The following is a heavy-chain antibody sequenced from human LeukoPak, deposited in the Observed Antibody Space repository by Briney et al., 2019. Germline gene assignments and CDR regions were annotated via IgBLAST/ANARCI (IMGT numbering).Heavy chain of an antibody. CDR3: AKDALYSGSYSCFDY. J-gene: IGHJ4*02. V-gene: IGHV3-23*01. CDR1: GFTFSSYA. D-gene: IGHD1-26*01. CDR2: ISGSGGST. Sequence: GALRLSCAASGFTFSSYAMSWVRHAPGKGLEWVSAISGSGGSTYYADSVKGRFTIFRDNSKNTLYLQMNSLRAEDTAVYYCAKDALYSGSYSCFDYWGQGTLVTVSS.